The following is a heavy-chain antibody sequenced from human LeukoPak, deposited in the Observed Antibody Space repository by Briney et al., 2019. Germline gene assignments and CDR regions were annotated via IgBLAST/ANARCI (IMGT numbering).Heavy chain of an antibody. Sequence: SETLSLTCSVSGVAISTTTYYWGWIRQSPGRGLEWIGSVYLSETYYYNPSLKSRVIMSVDASKNHFSLRLSSVTAADTAVYYCATRSGDSSGYAFDIWGQGTTVTVSS. V-gene: IGHV4-39*02. D-gene: IGHD3-22*01. CDR1: GVAISTTTYY. J-gene: IGHJ3*02. CDR3: ATRSGDSSGYAFDI. CDR2: VYLSETY.